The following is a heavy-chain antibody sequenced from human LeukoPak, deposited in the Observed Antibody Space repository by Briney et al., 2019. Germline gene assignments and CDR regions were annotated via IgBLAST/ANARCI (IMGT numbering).Heavy chain of an antibody. Sequence: SQTLSLTRTVSGGSISSGGYYWSWIRQHPGKGLEWIGYIYYSGSTYYNPSLKSRVTISVDTSKNQFSLKLSSVTAADTAVYYCARASLRYRFDPWGQGTLVTVSS. CDR1: GGSISSGGYY. V-gene: IGHV4-31*03. CDR2: IYYSGST. D-gene: IGHD5-24*01. CDR3: ARASLRYRFDP. J-gene: IGHJ5*02.